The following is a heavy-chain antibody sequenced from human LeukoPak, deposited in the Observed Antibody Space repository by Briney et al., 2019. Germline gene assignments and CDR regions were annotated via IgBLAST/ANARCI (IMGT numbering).Heavy chain of an antibody. Sequence: SVKVSCKASGGTFSSYAISWVRQAPGQGLEWMGGIIPIFGTANYAQKFQGRVTITADESTSTAYMELSSLRSEDTAVYYCARGMLGIAVAETPFDYWGQGTLVTVSS. D-gene: IGHD6-19*01. V-gene: IGHV1-69*13. CDR1: GGTFSSYA. CDR2: IIPIFGTA. CDR3: ARGMLGIAVAETPFDY. J-gene: IGHJ4*02.